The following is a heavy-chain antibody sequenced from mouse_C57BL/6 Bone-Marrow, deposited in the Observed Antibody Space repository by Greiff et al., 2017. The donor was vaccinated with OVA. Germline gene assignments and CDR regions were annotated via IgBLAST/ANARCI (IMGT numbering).Heavy chain of an antibody. Sequence: EVQGVESGGGLVQPGGSLKLSCAASGFTFSDYYMYWVRQTPEKRLEWVAYISNGGGSTYYPDTVKGRFTISRDNAKNTLYLQMSRLKSEDTAMYYCARPDDYLFAYWGQGTLVTVSA. CDR3: ARPDDYLFAY. V-gene: IGHV5-12*01. CDR1: GFTFSDYY. CDR2: ISNGGGST. D-gene: IGHD2-4*01. J-gene: IGHJ3*01.